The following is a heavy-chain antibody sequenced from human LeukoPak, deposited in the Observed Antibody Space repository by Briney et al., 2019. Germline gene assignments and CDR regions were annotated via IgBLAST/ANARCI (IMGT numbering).Heavy chain of an antibody. CDR3: ARDTGPSGTAFDS. V-gene: IGHV4-39*07. CDR1: GGSIISTSSY. CDR2: IYYSGTT. Sequence: SEALSLTCTVSGGSIISTSSYWVWIRQHPGKGLEWIGTIYYSGTTYYNPSLKSRVTISVDTSKNHSSLNLSSLTAADTAVYYCARDTGPSGTAFDSWGPGTLVTVSS. J-gene: IGHJ4*02. D-gene: IGHD2-2*01.